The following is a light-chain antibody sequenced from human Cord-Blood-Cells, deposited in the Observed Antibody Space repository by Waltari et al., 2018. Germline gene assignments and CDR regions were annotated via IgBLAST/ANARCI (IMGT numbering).Light chain of an antibody. CDR3: QVWDSSSDHYV. V-gene: IGLV3-21*04. CDR2: YES. J-gene: IGLJ1*01. CDR1: NLGSKT. Sequence: SYVLTPTPSVSVAPGKTARITCWGNNLGSKTAHWHQQKPGQAPVLVIFYESDRPSGIPERFSGSNSGNTATLTISRVEAGDEADYYCQVWDSSSDHYVFGTGTKVTVL.